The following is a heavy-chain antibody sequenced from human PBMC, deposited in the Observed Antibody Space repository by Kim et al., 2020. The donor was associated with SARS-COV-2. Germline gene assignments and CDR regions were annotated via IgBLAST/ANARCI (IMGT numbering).Heavy chain of an antibody. CDR1: GGSISSSNW. J-gene: IGHJ6*02. CDR2: IYHSGST. D-gene: IGHD3-10*01. Sequence: SETLSLTCAVSGGSISSSNWWCWVRQPPGKGLEWIGEIYHSGSTYYNPLHKSRVTISVDKSKNQFSLKLSSVTAADTAVYYCARVGEVRGADVLYYVMDVWGQGTTVTVSS. CDR3: ARVGEVRGADVLYYVMDV. V-gene: IGHV4-4*02.